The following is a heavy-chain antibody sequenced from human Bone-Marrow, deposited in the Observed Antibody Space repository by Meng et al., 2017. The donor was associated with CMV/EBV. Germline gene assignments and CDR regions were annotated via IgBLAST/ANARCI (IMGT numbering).Heavy chain of an antibody. CDR1: GGSISSGGYY. J-gene: IGHJ4*02. CDR2: IYYSGST. D-gene: IGHD5-24*01. CDR3: ARVRDGYNYDY. V-gene: IGHV4-31*03. Sequence: SETLSLTCTVSGGSISSGGYYWSWIRQHPGKGLEWIGYIYYSGSTYYNPSLKSRVTISVDTSKNQFSLKLSSVTAADTAVYYCARVRDGYNYDYWGQGTLVTVSS.